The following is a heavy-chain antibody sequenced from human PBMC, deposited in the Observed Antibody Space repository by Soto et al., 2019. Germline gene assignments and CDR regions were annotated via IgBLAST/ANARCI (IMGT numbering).Heavy chain of an antibody. CDR3: AKDRYTPPAGYYYGMDV. CDR1: GFTFSSYG. CDR2: ISYDGSNK. J-gene: IGHJ6*02. Sequence: PGGSLRLSCAASGFTFSSYGMHWVRQAPGKGLEWVAVISYDGSNKYYADSVKGRFTISRDNSKNTLYLQMNSLRAEDTAVYYCAKDRYTPPAGYYYGMDVWGQGTTVTVSS. D-gene: IGHD5-18*01. V-gene: IGHV3-30*18.